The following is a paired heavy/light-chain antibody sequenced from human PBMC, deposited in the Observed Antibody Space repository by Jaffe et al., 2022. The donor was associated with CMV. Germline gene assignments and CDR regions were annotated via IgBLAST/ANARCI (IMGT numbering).Light chain of an antibody. CDR3: QQYGSSPFT. V-gene: IGKV3-20*01. CDR2: GAS. J-gene: IGKJ3*01. CDR1: QSVSSNY. Sequence: EIVLTQSPGTLSLSPGERATLSCRASQSVSSNYLAWNQQKPGQAPRLLIYGASNRATGIPDRFSGSGSGTDFTLTISRLEPEDFAVYYCQQYGSSPFTFGPGTKVDIK.
Heavy chain of an antibody. CDR1: GYTFTGYY. J-gene: IGHJ2*01. D-gene: IGHD3-10*01. Sequence: QVQLVQSGAEVKKPGASVKVSCKASGYTFTGYYMHWVRQAPGQGLEWMGWINPNSGGTNSAQKFQGRVTMTRDTSISTAYMELSRLRSDDTAMYYCATTTTYDSGPLGYFDLWGRGTLVTVSS. V-gene: IGHV1-2*02. CDR3: ATTTTYDSGPLGYFDL. CDR2: INPNSGGT.